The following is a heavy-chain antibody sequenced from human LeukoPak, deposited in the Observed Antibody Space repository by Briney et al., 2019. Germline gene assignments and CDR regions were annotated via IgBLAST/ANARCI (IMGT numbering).Heavy chain of an antibody. CDR3: ARDRVGDSDAFDV. V-gene: IGHV3-7*01. D-gene: IGHD2-21*01. CDR1: GYRFSNNC. CDR2: IKQDGSEK. Sequence: GGSLRLSCAASGYRFSNNCMSWVRQAPGKGLEWVANIKQDGSEKYYVDSVKGRFTISRDNAKSSLYLQMSSLRAEDTAIYYCARDRVGDSDAFDVWGQGTVVTVSS. J-gene: IGHJ3*01.